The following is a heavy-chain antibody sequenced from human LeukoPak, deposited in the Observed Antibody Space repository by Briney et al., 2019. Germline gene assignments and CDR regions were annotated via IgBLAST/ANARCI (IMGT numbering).Heavy chain of an antibody. V-gene: IGHV3-11*04. Sequence: GGSLRLSCAASGFTFDDYGMSWVRQAPGKGLEWVSNIITSGTDIYYADSVKGRFTISRDNARNSLYLQMNSLRAEDTAVYYCARDSRYCRSTSCFFDYWGQGTLVTVSS. J-gene: IGHJ4*02. CDR2: IITSGTDI. CDR3: ARDSRYCRSTSCFFDY. CDR1: GFTFDDYG. D-gene: IGHD2-2*01.